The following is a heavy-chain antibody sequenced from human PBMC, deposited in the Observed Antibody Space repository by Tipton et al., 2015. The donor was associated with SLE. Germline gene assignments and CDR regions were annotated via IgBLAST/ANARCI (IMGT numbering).Heavy chain of an antibody. J-gene: IGHJ6*03. CDR3: ARGPALDSTGYYMDV. CDR2: ISSSGTTI. Sequence: VQPSETLSLTCTVSGGSITSYYWSWIRQAPGKGLEWVAYISSSGTTIYYADSVKGRFTISRDNARNSVFLQMSSLRGEDTALYYCARGPALDSTGYYMDVWGKGTAVAVSS. CDR1: GGSITSYY. V-gene: IGHV3-48*03. D-gene: IGHD3-9*01.